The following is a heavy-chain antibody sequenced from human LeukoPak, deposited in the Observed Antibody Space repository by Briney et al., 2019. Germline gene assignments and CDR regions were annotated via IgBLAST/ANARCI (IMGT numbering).Heavy chain of an antibody. J-gene: IGHJ4*02. CDR3: ATLISGWSLY. V-gene: IGHV3-74*01. Sequence: SGGSLRLSCAASGFTFNNYWMHWVRQAPGKGLVWVSRINADGSTTSYADSVRGRFTISRDNAKNTLYLQMNSLRAEDTAVYYCATLISGWSLYWGQGTLVTVSS. CDR1: GFTFNNYW. CDR2: INADGSTT. D-gene: IGHD6-19*01.